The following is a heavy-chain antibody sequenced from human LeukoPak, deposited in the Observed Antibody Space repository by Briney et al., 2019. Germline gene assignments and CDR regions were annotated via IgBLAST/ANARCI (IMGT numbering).Heavy chain of an antibody. Sequence: ASVKVSCKTSGGTFSNYGINWVRQAPGQGLEWMGGIISIYGTTNYAQKFQGRVTINTDEATNTAYMELSSLRSEDTAVYYCAGGWIQLWAYYFDYWGQGTLVTVSS. V-gene: IGHV1-69*05. CDR1: GGTFSNYG. D-gene: IGHD5-18*01. CDR2: IISIYGTT. CDR3: AGGWIQLWAYYFDY. J-gene: IGHJ4*02.